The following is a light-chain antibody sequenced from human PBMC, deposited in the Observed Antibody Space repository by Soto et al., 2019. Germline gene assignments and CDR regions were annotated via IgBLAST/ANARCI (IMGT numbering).Light chain of an antibody. J-gene: IGLJ1*01. CDR3: AAWDGSLNGHV. CDR1: TSNIGENS. V-gene: IGLV1-44*01. Sequence: QSVLTQPPSVSGTPGQGVTISCSGSTSNIGENSVGWFQQLPGTAPKVVIYVTNKRPSGVPDRFSGSKSGTSAYLAISGLQPEDEADYYCAAWDGSLNGHVFGTGTKVTVL. CDR2: VTN.